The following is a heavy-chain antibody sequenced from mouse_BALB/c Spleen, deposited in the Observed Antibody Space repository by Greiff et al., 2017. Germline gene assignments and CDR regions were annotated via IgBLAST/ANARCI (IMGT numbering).Heavy chain of an antibody. CDR1: GFTFSSFG. D-gene: IGHD1-1*01. CDR3: ARGGSDYAMDY. V-gene: IGHV5-17*02. J-gene: IGHJ4*01. Sequence: EVKVVESGGGLVQPGGSRKLSCAASGFTFSSFGMHWVRQAPEKGLEWVAYISSGSSTIYYADTVKGRFTISRDNPKNTLFLQMTSLRSEDTAMYYCARGGSDYAMDYWGQGTSVTVSS. CDR2: ISSGSSTI.